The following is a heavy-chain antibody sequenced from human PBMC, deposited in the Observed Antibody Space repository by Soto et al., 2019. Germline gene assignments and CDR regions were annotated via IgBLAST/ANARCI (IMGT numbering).Heavy chain of an antibody. D-gene: IGHD3-16*01. CDR2: IYYSGST. J-gene: IGHJ5*02. V-gene: IGHV4-30-4*01. CDR1: GGSISSGDYY. Sequence: SETLSLTCTVSGGSISSGDYYWSWIRQPPGKGLEWIGYIYYSGSTYYNPSLKSRVTISVDTSKNQFSLKLSSVTATDTAVYYCARVGRLLSVWGSLDTGNWFDHWGQGTLVTVSS. CDR3: ARVGRLLSVWGSLDTGNWFDH.